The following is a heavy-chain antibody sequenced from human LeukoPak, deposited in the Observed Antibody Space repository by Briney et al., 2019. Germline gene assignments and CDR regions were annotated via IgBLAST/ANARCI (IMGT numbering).Heavy chain of an antibody. D-gene: IGHD3-22*01. CDR2: IKSKSDGGTT. CDR1: GFSFSNAW. J-gene: IGHJ4*02. V-gene: IGHV3-15*05. Sequence: GGSLRLSCATSGFSFSNAWMTWVRQAPGKGLEWVGRIKSKSDGGTTDYAAPVKGRFTISRDDSKNTMYLQMNSLKTEDTAVYYCTPGVQSWLNYWGQGTLVTVFS. CDR3: TPGVQSWLNY.